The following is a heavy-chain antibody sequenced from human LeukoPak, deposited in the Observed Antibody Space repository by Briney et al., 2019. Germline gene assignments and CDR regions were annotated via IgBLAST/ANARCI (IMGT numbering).Heavy chain of an antibody. J-gene: IGHJ4*02. Sequence: GESLMISCKGSGYIFTSYWIGSVRQMAGKGLEWMGTIYPGDSDTTYSPSFQGQVTISADKSISTAYLQWNSLKATDTAMYYCARFVGACSGGSCYSDSWGQGTLVTVSS. CDR1: GYIFTSYW. V-gene: IGHV5-51*01. CDR3: ARFVGACSGGSCYSDS. CDR2: IYPGDSDT. D-gene: IGHD2-15*01.